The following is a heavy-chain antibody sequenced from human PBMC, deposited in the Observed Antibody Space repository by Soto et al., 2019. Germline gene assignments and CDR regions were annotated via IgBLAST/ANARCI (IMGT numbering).Heavy chain of an antibody. CDR2: ISGSGGST. J-gene: IGHJ6*02. Sequence: GGSLRLSCAASGFIFISYTINFVRHSPLEGLEWVSVISGSGGSTYYADSVKGRFTISRDNSKNTLSLQMDSLRAEDTAVYYCTKDIATIESRSGMGVWGQGTTVTVSS. D-gene: IGHD6-13*01. CDR3: TKDIATIESRSGMGV. V-gene: IGHV3-23*01. CDR1: GFIFISYT.